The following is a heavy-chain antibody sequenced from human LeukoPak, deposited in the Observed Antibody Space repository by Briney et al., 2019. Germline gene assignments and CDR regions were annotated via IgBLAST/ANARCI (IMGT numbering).Heavy chain of an antibody. J-gene: IGHJ4*02. CDR2: INPSGGST. Sequence: ASVKVSCKASGYTFTSYYMHWVRQAPGQGLEWMGIINPSGGSTSYAQKFQGRVTMTSDTSTSTVYMELSSLRSEDTAVYYCASSGAAAGQRDYWGQGTLVTVSS. D-gene: IGHD6-13*01. V-gene: IGHV1-46*01. CDR1: GYTFTSYY. CDR3: ASSGAAAGQRDY.